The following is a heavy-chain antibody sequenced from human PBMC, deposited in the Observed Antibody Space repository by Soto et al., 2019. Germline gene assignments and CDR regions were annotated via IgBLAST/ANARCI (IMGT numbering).Heavy chain of an antibody. D-gene: IGHD3-10*01. V-gene: IGHV3-66*01. CDR2: IYSGGST. Sequence: EVQLVESGGGLVQPGGSLRLSCAASGFTVSSNYMSWVRQAPGKGLEWVSVIYSGGSTYYADSVKGRFTISRDNSKNTLYLQMNSLRAEDTAVYYCARDSRDYYGSGSYYVFDYWGQGTLVTVSS. CDR1: GFTVSSNY. J-gene: IGHJ4*02. CDR3: ARDSRDYYGSGSYYVFDY.